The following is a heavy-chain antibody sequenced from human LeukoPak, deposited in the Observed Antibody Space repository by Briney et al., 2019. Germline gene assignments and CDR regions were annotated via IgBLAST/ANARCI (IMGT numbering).Heavy chain of an antibody. CDR1: GFTFSSYA. CDR2: ISGSGDST. CDR3: AKAAMIVVVITTGIDY. V-gene: IGHV3-23*01. J-gene: IGHJ4*02. D-gene: IGHD3-22*01. Sequence: GSLRLSCAASGFTFSSYAMSWVRQAPGKGLEWVSVISGSGDSTYYADSVKGRFTISRDNSKNTLYLQMNSLRAEDTAVYYCAKAAMIVVVITTGIDYWGQGTPVTVSS.